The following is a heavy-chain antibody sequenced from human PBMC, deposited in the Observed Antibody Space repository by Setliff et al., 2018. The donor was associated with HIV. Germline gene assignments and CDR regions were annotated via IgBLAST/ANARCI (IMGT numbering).Heavy chain of an antibody. D-gene: IGHD3-10*01. CDR3: ARDRGYGSGSYYRRDYYYYYGMDV. CDR2: IYYSGST. V-gene: IGHV4-31*03. Sequence: SETLSLNCPVSGGSLSSGGYYWSWIRQHPGKGLEWIGYIYYSGSTYYNPSLKSRVNIAVDTSKNQFSLKLSSVTAADTAVYYCARDRGYGSGSYYRRDYYYYYGMDVWGQGTTVTVSS. J-gene: IGHJ6*02. CDR1: GGSLSSGGYY.